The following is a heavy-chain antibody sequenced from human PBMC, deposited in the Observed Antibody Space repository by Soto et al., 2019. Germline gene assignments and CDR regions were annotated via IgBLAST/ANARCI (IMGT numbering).Heavy chain of an antibody. V-gene: IGHV1-18*01. J-gene: IGHJ4*02. Sequence: GASVKVSCKASGDTFTSYGMSWVRQAPRQGLEWMGWISAYNGNTNYAQKLQGRVTMTTDTSTSTAYMELRSLRSDDTAVYYCARVTTTPYDFWSGYWGPFDYWGQGTLVTVSS. CDR1: GDTFTSYG. CDR2: ISAYNGNT. D-gene: IGHD3-3*01. CDR3: ARVTTTPYDFWSGYWGPFDY.